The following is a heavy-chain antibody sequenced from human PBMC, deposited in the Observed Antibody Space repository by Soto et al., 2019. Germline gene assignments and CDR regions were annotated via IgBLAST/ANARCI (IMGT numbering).Heavy chain of an antibody. D-gene: IGHD3-9*01. CDR3: AKSVLLRYFDWLLWYYFDY. Sequence: GGSLRLSCAACGFTFSSYAMSWVRQAPGKGLEWVSAISGSGGSTYYADSVKGRFTISRDNSKNTLYLQMNSLRAEDTAVYYCAKSVLLRYFDWLLWYYFDYWGQGPLVTVSS. CDR1: GFTFSSYA. V-gene: IGHV3-23*01. J-gene: IGHJ4*02. CDR2: ISGSGGST.